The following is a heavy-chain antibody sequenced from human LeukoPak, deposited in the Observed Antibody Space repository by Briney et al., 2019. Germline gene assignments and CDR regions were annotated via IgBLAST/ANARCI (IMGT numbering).Heavy chain of an antibody. V-gene: IGHV1-69*04. D-gene: IGHD3-22*01. CDR3: ATTYYYDSSGYYSGYYFDY. J-gene: IGHJ4*02. CDR2: IIPILGIA. Sequence: GASVKVSCKASGGTFSSYAISWVRQAPGQGLEWMGRIIPILGIANYAQKFQGRVTITADKSTSTANMELSSLRSEDTAVYHCATTYYYDSSGYYSGYYFDYWGQGTLVTVSS. CDR1: GGTFSSYA.